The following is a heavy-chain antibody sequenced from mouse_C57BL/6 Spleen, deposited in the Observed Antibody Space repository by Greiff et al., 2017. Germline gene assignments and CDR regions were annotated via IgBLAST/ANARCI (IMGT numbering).Heavy chain of an antibody. Sequence: EVKLVESGGGLVKPGGSLKLSCAASGFTFSSYTMSWVRQTPEKRLEWVATISGGGGNTYYPDSVKGRFTISRDNAKNTLYLQMSSLRSEDTALYYCARLGQNFDYWGQGTTRTVSS. V-gene: IGHV5-9*01. J-gene: IGHJ2*01. CDR3: ARLGQNFDY. CDR2: ISGGGGNT. CDR1: GFTFSSYT. D-gene: IGHD3-3*01.